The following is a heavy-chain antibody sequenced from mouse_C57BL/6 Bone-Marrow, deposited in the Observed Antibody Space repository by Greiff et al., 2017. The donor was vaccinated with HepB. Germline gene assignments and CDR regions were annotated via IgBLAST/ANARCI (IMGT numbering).Heavy chain of an antibody. V-gene: IGHV1-81*01. CDR1: GYTFTSYG. Sequence: VQLQESGAELARPGASVKLSCKAFGYTFTSYGISWVKQRTGQGLEWIGEIYPRSGNTYYNEKFKGKATLTADKSSSTAYMELRSLTSEDSAVYFCARKDYYGSSAWFAYWGQGTLVTVSA. J-gene: IGHJ3*01. CDR2: IYPRSGNT. CDR3: ARKDYYGSSAWFAY. D-gene: IGHD1-1*01.